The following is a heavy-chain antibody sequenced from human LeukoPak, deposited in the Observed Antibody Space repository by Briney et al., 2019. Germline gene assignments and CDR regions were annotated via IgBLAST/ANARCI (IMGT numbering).Heavy chain of an antibody. CDR2: LSEDGSKK. V-gene: IGHV3-7*01. D-gene: IGHD3-10*01. CDR3: TRGLAYSFDI. J-gene: IGHJ3*02. Sequence: PGGSLRLSCVATGFSFIYYWLSWVGQAPGKGLDWVADLSEDGSKKNYVDSVKGRFTISRDNAKNSLYLQMNSLRAEDTAVYYCTRGLAYSFDIWGQGTMVTVSS. CDR1: GFSFIYYW.